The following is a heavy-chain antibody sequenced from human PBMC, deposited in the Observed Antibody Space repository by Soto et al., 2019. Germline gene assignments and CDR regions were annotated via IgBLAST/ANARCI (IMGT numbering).Heavy chain of an antibody. D-gene: IGHD1-26*01. V-gene: IGHV3-30*18. J-gene: IGHJ4*02. CDR1: GFTFTSYG. CDR3: AKIYKWEFRFDY. CDR2: ISYAGSNK. Sequence: QVQLVESGGGVVQPGRSLRLSCAASGFTFTSYGMHWVRQAPGKGLEWVAGISYAGSNKYYADSVKGRFTISRDNSKNTLYLHMNSLRAEDTAVYYCAKIYKWEFRFDYWGQGTLVTVSS.